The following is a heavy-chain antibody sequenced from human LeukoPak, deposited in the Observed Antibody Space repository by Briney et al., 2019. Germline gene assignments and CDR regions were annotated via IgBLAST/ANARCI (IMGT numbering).Heavy chain of an antibody. J-gene: IGHJ4*02. CDR3: ARDNEGYFDY. CDR1: GGSISSISYY. CDR2: IYYSGST. Sequence: SETLSLTCTVSGGSISSISYYWGWIRQPPGKGLEWIGSIYYSGSTYYNPSLKSRVPISVDTSKNQFSLKLSSVTAADTAVYYCARDNEGYFDYWGQGTLVTVSS. D-gene: IGHD2-8*01. V-gene: IGHV4-39*07.